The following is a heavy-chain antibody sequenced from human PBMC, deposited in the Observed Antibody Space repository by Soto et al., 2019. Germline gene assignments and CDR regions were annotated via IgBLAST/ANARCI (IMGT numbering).Heavy chain of an antibody. CDR3: ERYVMGLGSYYYGTDV. CDR1: GFTFSSYW. J-gene: IGHJ6*02. CDR2: IKQGGNAK. V-gene: IGHV3-7*01. D-gene: IGHD3-16*01. Sequence: PGGSLRLSCSASGFTFSSYWMSWVRQAPGKGLEWVANIKQGGNAKYDVDFMEGRSIFTSNYTKNSLHLQMSSLSADNAAVYYCERYVMGLGSYYYGTDVWGQGTTVTVSS.